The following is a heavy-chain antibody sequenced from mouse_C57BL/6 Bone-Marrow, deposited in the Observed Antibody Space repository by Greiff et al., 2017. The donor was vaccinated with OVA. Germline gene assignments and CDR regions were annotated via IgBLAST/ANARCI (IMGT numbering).Heavy chain of an antibody. Sequence: QVQLQQPGAELVKPGASVKLSCKASGYTFTSYWMHWVKQRPGQGLEWIGMIHPNSGSTNYNEKFKSKATLTVDKSSSTAYMQLSSLTSEDSAVYYCAERASLLPWYFDVWGTGTTVTVSS. CDR3: AERASLLPWYFDV. V-gene: IGHV1-64*01. J-gene: IGHJ1*03. D-gene: IGHD1-1*01. CDR1: GYTFTSYW. CDR2: IHPNSGST.